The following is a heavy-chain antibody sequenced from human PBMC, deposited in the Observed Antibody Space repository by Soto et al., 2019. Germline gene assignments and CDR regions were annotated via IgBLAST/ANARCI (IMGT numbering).Heavy chain of an antibody. CDR2: INPSGGST. J-gene: IGHJ6*02. D-gene: IGHD1-26*01. V-gene: IGHV1-46*01. Sequence: GASVKVSCNASRYTFTNFYIHWLRQAPGQGLEWMGIINPSGGSTTYPQKFQGRVTMTRDTSTSTVHMELITLRSGDTAVYYCARSPVGRPLDVWGPGTTVTVSS. CDR3: ARSPVGRPLDV. CDR1: RYTFTNFY.